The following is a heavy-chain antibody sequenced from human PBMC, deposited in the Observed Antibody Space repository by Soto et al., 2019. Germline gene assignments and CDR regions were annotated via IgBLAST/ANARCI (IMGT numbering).Heavy chain of an antibody. V-gene: IGHV3-23*01. Sequence: GSSLILFCASPVFTVSSYAMSSFRQAPGKGLEWVSAISGSGGSTYYADSVKGRFTISRDNSKNTLYLQMNSLRAEDTAVYYCAYSSTPFDYWGQGTLVTVSS. CDR2: ISGSGGST. CDR1: VFTVSSYA. J-gene: IGHJ4*02. CDR3: AYSSTPFDY. D-gene: IGHD6-13*01.